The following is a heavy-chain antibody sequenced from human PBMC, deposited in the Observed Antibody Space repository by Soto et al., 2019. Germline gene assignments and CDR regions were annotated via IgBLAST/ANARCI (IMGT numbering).Heavy chain of an antibody. CDR1: GFSLNTTGEG. V-gene: IGHV2-5*02. CDR2: IYWDDDK. J-gene: IGHJ5*02. CDR3: AHGNWFDP. Sequence: SGPTLANPTQTLTLTSTFSGFSLNTTGEGVGWVRQPPVKALEWLELIYWDDDKRYSPSLKSRHTNTKDTSKNQVVLTMTNRDPVDTASYYCAHGNWFDPWGQGTLVTVSS.